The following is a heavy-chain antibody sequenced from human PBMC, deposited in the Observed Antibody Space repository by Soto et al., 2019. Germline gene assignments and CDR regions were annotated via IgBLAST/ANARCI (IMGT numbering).Heavy chain of an antibody. CDR3: ARVWGIAARRGPFDY. Sequence: QTLSLTCAISGDSASSNSAAWNLIRQSPSRGLEWLGRTYYRSKWYSYYAISVKSRITIKADTSKNQFSLQLNPVTAADTAVYYCARVWGIAARRGPFDYWGQGTLVTVSS. CDR1: GDSASSNSAA. V-gene: IGHV6-1*01. J-gene: IGHJ4*02. D-gene: IGHD6-6*01. CDR2: TYYRSKWYS.